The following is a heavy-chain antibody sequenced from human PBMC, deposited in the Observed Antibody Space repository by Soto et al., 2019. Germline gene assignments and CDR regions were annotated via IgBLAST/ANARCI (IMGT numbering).Heavy chain of an antibody. CDR3: ATGRSEVVPGAIDT. D-gene: IGHD2-2*01. CDR1: GDSFSNYY. J-gene: IGHJ5*02. Sequence: QVQLQESGPGLVKPSETLSLSCTVSGDSFSNYYCNWVRKSAGKGLEWIGRIYPTGSTTYNPSLKSRLTMSVDTSKNQFSLRLTSMTAADTAVYYCATGRSEVVPGAIDTWGQGTLVTVSS. V-gene: IGHV4-4*07. CDR2: IYPTGST.